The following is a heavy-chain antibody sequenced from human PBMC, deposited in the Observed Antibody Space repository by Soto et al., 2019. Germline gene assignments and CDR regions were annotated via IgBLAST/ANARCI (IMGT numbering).Heavy chain of an antibody. V-gene: IGHV4-34*01. J-gene: IGHJ6*02. CDR3: ARGQLVWYGDLTPYHRDMDV. Sequence: PSETLSLTCAFYGGSFDDFYWSWVRQSPGKGLEWVGEISHDGGTNYSPSLASRVSISVDTSKNQFSLHLRSVTAADTGLCYCARGQLVWYGDLTPYHRDMDVWGQGTTVTVSS. CDR1: GGSFDDFY. D-gene: IGHD3-10*01. CDR2: ISHDGGT.